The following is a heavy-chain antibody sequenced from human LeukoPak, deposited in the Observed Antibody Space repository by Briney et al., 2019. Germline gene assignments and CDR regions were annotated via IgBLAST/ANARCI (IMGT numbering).Heavy chain of an antibody. D-gene: IGHD6-13*01. Sequence: GASVKVSCKASGYTFTSYDINWVRQATGQGLEWMGWMNPNSGNTGYAQKFQGRVTMTRDTSISTAYMELSSLISDDTAVYFCARAAFGSSWNNWFDPWGQGTLVTVSS. J-gene: IGHJ5*02. CDR2: MNPNSGNT. CDR1: GYTFTSYD. CDR3: ARAAFGSSWNNWFDP. V-gene: IGHV1-8*02.